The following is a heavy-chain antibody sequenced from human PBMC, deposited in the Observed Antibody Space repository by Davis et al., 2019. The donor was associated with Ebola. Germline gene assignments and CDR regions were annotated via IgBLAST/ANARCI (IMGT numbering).Heavy chain of an antibody. V-gene: IGHV3-7*03. CDR2: IKQDGSEK. Sequence: GGSLRLSCAASGFTFSSYRMSWVRQAPGKGLEWVANIKQDGSEKYYVDSVKGRFTISRDNAKNSLYLQMNSLRAEDTAVYYCARDPGVWSGYYRLYYYGMDVWGQGTTVTVSS. CDR3: ARDPGVWSGYYRLYYYGMDV. J-gene: IGHJ6*02. CDR1: GFTFSSYR. D-gene: IGHD3-3*01.